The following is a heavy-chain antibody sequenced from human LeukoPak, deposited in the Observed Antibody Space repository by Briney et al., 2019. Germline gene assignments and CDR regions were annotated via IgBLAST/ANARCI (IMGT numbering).Heavy chain of an antibody. CDR2: INNDGSST. CDR3: VRKYENLDY. CDR1: GFTFSSYW. J-gene: IGHJ4*02. V-gene: IGHV3-74*01. Sequence: GGSLRLSCAASGFTFSSYWMHWVRQAPGKGLVWVSHINNDGSSTTYADSVKGRFTISRDNAKNTLYLQMNSLRAEDTAVYYCVRKYENLDYWGQGTLATVSS. D-gene: IGHD3-3*01.